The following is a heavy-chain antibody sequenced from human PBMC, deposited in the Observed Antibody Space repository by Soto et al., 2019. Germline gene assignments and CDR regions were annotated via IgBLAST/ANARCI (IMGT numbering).Heavy chain of an antibody. Sequence: GGSLRLSCSASGFTFSYYTVHWVRRAPGKGLEWVSSISGIRDYIRYADSVKGRFTISRDNAKTSLYLQMNSLTAEDTAVYYCEREGVHNYNEYYFDYWGQGTPVPVYS. V-gene: IGHV3-21*06. CDR2: ISGIRDYI. J-gene: IGHJ4*02. CDR3: EREGVHNYNEYYFDY. D-gene: IGHD3-22*01. CDR1: GFTFSYYT.